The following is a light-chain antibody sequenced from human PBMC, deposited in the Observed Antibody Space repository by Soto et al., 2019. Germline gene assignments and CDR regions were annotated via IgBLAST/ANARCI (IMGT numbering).Light chain of an antibody. CDR1: QTISSW. CDR2: AAS. V-gene: IGKV1-5*01. J-gene: IGKJ1*01. CDR3: KQYYSYPRT. Sequence: DVQMTQSPSTLSASVGDRVTITCRASQTISSWLAWYQQKPGKAPKLLIYAASTLQSGVQSRFSGSGSGTDFTLTIRCLQSEDFATYYCKQYYSYPRTFGQGTKVDIK.